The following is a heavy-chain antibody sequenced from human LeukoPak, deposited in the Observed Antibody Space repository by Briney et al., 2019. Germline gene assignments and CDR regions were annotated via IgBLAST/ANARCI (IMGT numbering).Heavy chain of an antibody. D-gene: IGHD6-13*01. CDR2: IYSGGST. Sequence: GGSLRLSCASSGFTVSSNYMSWVRQAPGKGLEWVSVIYSGGSTYYADSVKGRFTISRDNSKNTLYLQMNSLRVEDTAVYYCARDGFSSSWGLAYWGQGTLVTVSS. V-gene: IGHV3-53*01. CDR1: GFTVSSNY. J-gene: IGHJ4*02. CDR3: ARDGFSSSWGLAY.